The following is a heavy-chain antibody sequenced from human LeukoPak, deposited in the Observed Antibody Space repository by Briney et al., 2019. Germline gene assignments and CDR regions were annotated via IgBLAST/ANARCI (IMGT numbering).Heavy chain of an antibody. CDR1: GFTFCSYW. D-gene: IGHD2-2*01. CDR3: ARDECSSISCYHNWFDP. J-gene: IGHJ5*02. Sequence: GVAVGLSRAASGFTFCSYWMIWVRQAPAKGLEWGANIKQDGCEKYYVDPVKRRFTISRDNAKNSLYLQMNSLRAEDTAVYYCARDECSSISCYHNWFDPWGQGTLVTVSS. V-gene: IGHV3-7*01. CDR2: IKQDGCEK.